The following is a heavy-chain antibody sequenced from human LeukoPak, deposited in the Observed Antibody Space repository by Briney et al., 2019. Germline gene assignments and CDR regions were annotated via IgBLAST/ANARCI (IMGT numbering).Heavy chain of an antibody. CDR1: GGSISSYY. V-gene: IGHV4-4*07. CDR3: ARARPNSSSWLDAFDI. D-gene: IGHD6-13*01. CDR2: IYTSGST. J-gene: IGHJ3*02. Sequence: SETLSLTCSGSGGSISSYYWSWIRQPPGKGLEWIGRIYTSGSTNYNPSLKSRVTMSDDTSKNQFSLKRSCVTAADTSVYYCARARPNSSSWLDAFDIWGQGTMVTVSS.